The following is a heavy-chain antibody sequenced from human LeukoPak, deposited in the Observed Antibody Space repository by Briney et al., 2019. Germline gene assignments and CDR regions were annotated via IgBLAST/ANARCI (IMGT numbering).Heavy chain of an antibody. Sequence: ASGKLSCKASGYTFTTDYLTWVRQATGHWLEWMGWMNPGSGDTAYAQKFQGRVTMTRDTSMSTAYMELNSLGSEDTAIYYCARGLGDYNTDWFPVSGYWGQGPPVTVSS. CDR2: MNPGSGDT. J-gene: IGHJ4*02. CDR3: ARGLGDYNTDWFPVSGY. D-gene: IGHD3-9*01. V-gene: IGHV1-8*01. CDR1: GYTFTTDY.